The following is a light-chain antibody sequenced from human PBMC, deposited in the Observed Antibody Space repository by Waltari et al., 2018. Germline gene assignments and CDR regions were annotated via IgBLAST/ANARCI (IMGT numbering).Light chain of an antibody. V-gene: IGKV1-5*03. CDR2: MAS. CDR1: QSVGTW. J-gene: IGKJ2*01. CDR3: QQYSSFST. Sequence: DIQITQPPPTLSASVGDRVTISCRASQSVGTWLAWYQKKPGKAPKLLIYMASSLDSGVPSRFSGSGSGTDFTLTISSLQPDDFATYSCQQYSSFSTFGQGTKV.